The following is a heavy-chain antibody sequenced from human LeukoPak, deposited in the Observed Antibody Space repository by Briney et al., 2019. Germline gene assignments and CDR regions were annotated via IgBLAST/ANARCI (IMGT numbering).Heavy chain of an antibody. CDR1: GFTFSSYG. CDR2: ISGSGGST. V-gene: IGHV3-23*01. J-gene: IGHJ4*02. Sequence: GGSLRLSCAASGFTFSSYGMSWVRQAPGEGLEWVSAISGSGGSTYYADSVKGRFTISRDNSKNTLYLQMNSLRAEDTAVYYCAKSQLLWFGELTPNYFDYWGQGTLVTVSS. CDR3: AKSQLLWFGELTPNYFDY. D-gene: IGHD3-10*01.